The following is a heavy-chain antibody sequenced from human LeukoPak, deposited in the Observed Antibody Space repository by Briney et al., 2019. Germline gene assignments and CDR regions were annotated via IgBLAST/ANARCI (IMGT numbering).Heavy chain of an antibody. CDR2: ISHSGTT. CDR1: GDSISSGNSY. V-gene: IGHV4-30-2*01. D-gene: IGHD3-10*01. J-gene: IGHJ3*02. Sequence: PSQTLSLTCTVSGDSISSGNSYWTWIRQPPGKGLEWIGYISHSGTTFYNSPIRSRVTISLDRSKNQFSLKLTSVTAADTAVYYCTRGGYYGSGVDAFDNWGQGTMVTVSS. CDR3: TRGGYYGSGVDAFDN.